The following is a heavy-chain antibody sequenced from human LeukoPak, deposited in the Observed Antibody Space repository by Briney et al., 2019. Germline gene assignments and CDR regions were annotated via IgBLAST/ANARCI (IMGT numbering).Heavy chain of an antibody. V-gene: IGHV1-69*05. Sequence: GASVKVSCKASGGTFSSYAISWVRQAPGQGLEWMGRIIPIFGTANYAQKFQGRVTITTDESTSTAYMELSSLRSEDTAVYYCARDPLPQYTDYYYMDVWGKGTTVTVSS. D-gene: IGHD5-18*01. CDR2: IIPIFGTA. CDR3: ARDPLPQYTDYYYMDV. J-gene: IGHJ6*03. CDR1: GGTFSSYA.